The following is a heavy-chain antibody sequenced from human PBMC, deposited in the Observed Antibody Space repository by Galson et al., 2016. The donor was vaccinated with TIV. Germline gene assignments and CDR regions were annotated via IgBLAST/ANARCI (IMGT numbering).Heavy chain of an antibody. CDR1: GFTFSSQW. CDR3: VRGDF. CDR2: ISEDGTVK. Sequence: SLRLSCAASGFTFSSQWMSWVRQAPGKGPDFVASISEDGTVKYYVDSVKGRFTISRDNAKNSLFLQMTSLGVEDTAVYYWVRGDFWGQGTLVTVSS. V-gene: IGHV3-7*01. J-gene: IGHJ4*02. D-gene: IGHD3/OR15-3a*01.